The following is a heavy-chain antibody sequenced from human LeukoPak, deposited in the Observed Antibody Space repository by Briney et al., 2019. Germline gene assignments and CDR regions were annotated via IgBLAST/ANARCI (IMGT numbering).Heavy chain of an antibody. V-gene: IGHV3-23*01. CDR2: ISGDGLRT. D-gene: IGHD3-16*01. CDR3: TLHYDYVWETYSYDY. Sequence: PGESLRLSCAASGFGFTTYAMSWVRQAPGKGLEWVSLISGDGLRTYYADSVKGRFTISRDNSKNTLFLQMNSLRAEDTAIYYCTLHYDYVWETYSYDYWGQGTLVTVSS. J-gene: IGHJ4*02. CDR1: GFGFTTYA.